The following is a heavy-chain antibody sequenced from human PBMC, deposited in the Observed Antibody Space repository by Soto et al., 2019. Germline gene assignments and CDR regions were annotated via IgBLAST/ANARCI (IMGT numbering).Heavy chain of an antibody. D-gene: IGHD6-6*01. CDR3: ARGRQLVGSFYYFLGV. J-gene: IGHJ6*03. V-gene: IGHV1-18*01. Sequence: QAQLLQSGAEVKKPGGSVKVSCKASGYTFTNYGITWVRQAPGQGLEWMGWIGAYNGDTHYTERLQGRVTMTTDTSTSEAYMELRGLRSDDTAVFYCARGRQLVGSFYYFLGVWGKGTTVTVSS. CDR2: IGAYNGDT. CDR1: GYTFTNYG.